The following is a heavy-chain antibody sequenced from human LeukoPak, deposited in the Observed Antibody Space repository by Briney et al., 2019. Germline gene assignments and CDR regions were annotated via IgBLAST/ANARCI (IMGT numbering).Heavy chain of an antibody. CDR3: GTWGIVAALDR. J-gene: IGHJ5*02. D-gene: IGHD5-12*01. CDR1: GFTLTNYW. CDR2: IRPEGSDK. V-gene: IGHV3-7*01. Sequence: GGSLRLSCAAPGFTLTNYWRGGVGQAPGKGREWVANIRPEGSDKYYVDSVKGRFTISRDNAQNSLYLQMNSLRAEDSGVYYCGTWGIVAALDRWGQGTLVTVSS.